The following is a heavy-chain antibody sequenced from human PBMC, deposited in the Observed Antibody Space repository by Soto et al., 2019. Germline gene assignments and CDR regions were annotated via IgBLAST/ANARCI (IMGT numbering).Heavy chain of an antibody. CDR3: ARGRRGSYYMDV. CDR2: INDSGST. V-gene: IGHV4-34*02. CDR1: GGSFSGYY. D-gene: IGHD6-25*01. Sequence: QVQLQQWGAGLLKPSETLSLSCAVYGGSFSGYYWNWIRHSPEKGLEWIGEINDSGSTRYNPPLKSRVTISEDTSKKQFSLRLTSVYAADTAVYYCARGRRGSYYMDVWGKGTTVTVSS. J-gene: IGHJ6*03.